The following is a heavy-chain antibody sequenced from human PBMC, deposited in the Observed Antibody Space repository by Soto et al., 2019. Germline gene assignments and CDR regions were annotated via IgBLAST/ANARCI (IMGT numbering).Heavy chain of an antibody. V-gene: IGHV4-31*03. CDR3: ARDVLVTAIRPGAFDI. J-gene: IGHJ3*02. CDR1: GGSISSGGHY. CDR2: IYYSGST. D-gene: IGHD2-21*02. Sequence: SETLSLTCTVSGGSISSGGHYWTWIRQHPGKGLEWIGNIYYSGSTYYSPSLKSRVTISIDTSNNQVSLKLSSVTAADTAVYYCARDVLVTAIRPGAFDIWGQGTMVTVSS.